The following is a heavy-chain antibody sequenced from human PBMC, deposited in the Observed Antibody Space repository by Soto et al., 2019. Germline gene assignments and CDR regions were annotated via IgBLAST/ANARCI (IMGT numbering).Heavy chain of an antibody. J-gene: IGHJ4*02. CDR1: GYTFTSYA. CDR2: INAGNGNT. V-gene: IGHV1-3*01. CDR3: ARREVTYYYGSGSYYFDY. Sequence: ASVKVSCKASGYTFTSYAMLWVRQAPGQRLEWMGWINAGNGNTKYSQKFQGRVTITRDTSASTAYMELSSLRSEDTAVYYCARREVTYYYGSGSYYFDYWGQGTLVTVSS. D-gene: IGHD3-10*01.